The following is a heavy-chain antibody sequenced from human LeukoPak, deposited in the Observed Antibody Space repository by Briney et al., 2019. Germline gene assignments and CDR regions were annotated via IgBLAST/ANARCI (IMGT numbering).Heavy chain of an antibody. CDR2: INHSGST. CDR3: AREGVAARPRKGHWFDP. J-gene: IGHJ5*02. Sequence: SETLSLTCAVYGGSFSGYYWSWIRQPPGKGLEWIGEINHSGSTNYNPSLKSRVTISVDTSKNQFSLKLSSVTAADTAVYYCAREGVAARPRKGHWFDPWGQGTLVTVSS. V-gene: IGHV4-34*01. CDR1: GGSFSGYY. D-gene: IGHD6-6*01.